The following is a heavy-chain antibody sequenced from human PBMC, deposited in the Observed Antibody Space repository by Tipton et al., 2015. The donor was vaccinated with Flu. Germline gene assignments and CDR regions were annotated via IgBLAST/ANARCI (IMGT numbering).Heavy chain of an antibody. V-gene: IGHV6-1*01. J-gene: IGHJ4*02. CDR3: ASSPGYDSGWYVLYLEA. D-gene: IGHD6-19*01. CDR1: GDSVSTDRAA. Sequence: GLVKLSQTLSLTCAISGDSVSTDRAAWNWVRQFPSGGLEWLGRTYYKSQWYSDYGHSMKGRLTINDDTSKNQFSLHLNSVTPEATSVYYCASSPGYDSGWYVLYLEAWRQGSQVAVSS. CDR2: TYYKSQWYS.